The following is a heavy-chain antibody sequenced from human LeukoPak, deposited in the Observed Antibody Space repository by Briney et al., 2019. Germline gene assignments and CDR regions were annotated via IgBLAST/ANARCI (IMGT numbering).Heavy chain of an antibody. Sequence: GGSLRLSCAASGFTFSSYSMNWGRQAPGKGLEWVSSISSSSSYIYYADSVKGRFTISRDNAKNSLYLQMNSLRAEDTAVYYCARADWDIAMIDYWGQGTLVTVSS. CDR2: ISSSSSYI. D-gene: IGHD5-18*01. CDR3: ARADWDIAMIDY. V-gene: IGHV3-21*01. J-gene: IGHJ4*02. CDR1: GFTFSSYS.